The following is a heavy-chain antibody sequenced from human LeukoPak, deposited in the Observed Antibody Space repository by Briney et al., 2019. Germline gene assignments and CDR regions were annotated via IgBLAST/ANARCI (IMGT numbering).Heavy chain of an antibody. J-gene: IGHJ4*02. CDR2: IYYSGST. V-gene: IGHV4-39*01. D-gene: IGHD6-19*01. CDR1: GGSISSSSYY. CDR3: AGPAVALFDY. Sequence: SETLSLTCTVSGGSISSSSYYWGWIRQPPGKGLEWIGSIYYSGSTYYNPSLKSRVTISVDTPKNQFSLKLSSVTAADTAVYYCAGPAVALFDYWGQGTLVTVSS.